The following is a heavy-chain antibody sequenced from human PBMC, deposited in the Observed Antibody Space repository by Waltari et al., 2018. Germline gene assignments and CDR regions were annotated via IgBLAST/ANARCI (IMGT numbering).Heavy chain of an antibody. CDR1: GYTFTSYA. CDR3: ARNSQDFGSGLRDSFDI. CDR2: INTNTGNP. V-gene: IGHV7-4-1*02. J-gene: IGHJ3*02. Sequence: QVQLVQSGSELKKPGASVKVSCKASGYTFTSYAMNWVRQAPGQGLEWLGWINTNTGNPTYAQGLTGRFVFSLDTSVSTAYLQISSLKAEDTAVYYCARNSQDFGSGLRDSFDIWGQGTMVTVSS. D-gene: IGHD3-3*01.